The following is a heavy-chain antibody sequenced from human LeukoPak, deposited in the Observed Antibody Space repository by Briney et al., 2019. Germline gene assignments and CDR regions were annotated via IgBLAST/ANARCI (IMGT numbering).Heavy chain of an antibody. V-gene: IGHV4-59*01. Sequence: SETLSLTCTVSGGSISSYYWSWIRQPPGKGLEWIGYIYYSGSTNYNPSLKSRVTISVDTSKNLFSLKLSSVTAADTAVYYCAREDYGDGFDYWGQGTLVTVSS. D-gene: IGHD4-17*01. CDR1: GGSISSYY. CDR3: AREDYGDGFDY. J-gene: IGHJ4*02. CDR2: IYYSGST.